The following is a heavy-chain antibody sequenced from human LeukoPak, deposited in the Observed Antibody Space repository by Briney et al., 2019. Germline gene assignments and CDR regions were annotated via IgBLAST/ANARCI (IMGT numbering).Heavy chain of an antibody. D-gene: IGHD3-22*01. CDR1: GFTFSSYS. CDR2: ISSSSSYI. CDR3: ARDRGGDSSGFYPDY. J-gene: IGHJ4*02. V-gene: IGHV3-21*01. Sequence: KLGGSLRLSCAASGFTFSSYSMNWVRQAPGKGLEGVSSISSSSSYIYYADSVKGRFTISRDNAKNSLYLQMNSLRAEDTAVYYCARDRGGDSSGFYPDYWGQGTLVTVSS.